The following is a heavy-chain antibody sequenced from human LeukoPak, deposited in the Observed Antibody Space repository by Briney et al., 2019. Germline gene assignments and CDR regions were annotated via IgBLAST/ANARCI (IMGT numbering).Heavy chain of an antibody. J-gene: IGHJ3*02. Sequence: ASVKVSCKASRYTVTGYYMHWVRQAPGQGLEWMGWIKPNSGGTNYAQKFQGRVTMTRDTSISTAYMELSRLRSDDTAVYYCARGARSLIAEDAFDIWGQGTMVTVSS. D-gene: IGHD6-13*01. CDR3: ARGARSLIAEDAFDI. CDR2: IKPNSGGT. CDR1: RYTVTGYY. V-gene: IGHV1-2*02.